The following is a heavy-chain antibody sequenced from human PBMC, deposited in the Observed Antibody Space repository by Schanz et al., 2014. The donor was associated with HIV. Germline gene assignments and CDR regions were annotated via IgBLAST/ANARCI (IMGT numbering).Heavy chain of an antibody. CDR1: AFTFSDWD. D-gene: IGHD3-16*01. V-gene: IGHV3-33*08. CDR2: IWYDGSKK. J-gene: IGHJ6*02. Sequence: VQLVESGGGLVQPGGSLRLSCAASAFTFSDWDMNWVRQAPGKGLEWEAHIWYDGSKKYYADSVKGRFTISRDNSKNTLYLQMNSLRAEDTAVYYCARVANWDYYGMDVWGRGTTVTVSS. CDR3: ARVANWDYYGMDV.